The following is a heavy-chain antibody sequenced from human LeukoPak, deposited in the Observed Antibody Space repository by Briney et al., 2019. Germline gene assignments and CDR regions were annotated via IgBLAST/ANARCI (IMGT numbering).Heavy chain of an antibody. J-gene: IGHJ4*02. CDR1: GYSFSTYW. CDR3: ARQLTAYSRSGSPFDY. CDR2: IYPGDSDT. V-gene: IGHV5-51*01. D-gene: IGHD3-10*01. Sequence: KPGESLKISCKGSGYSFSTYWIGWVRQMPGKGLEWMGIIYPGDSDTRYSPSFQGQVTISADKSTSTAYLQWTSLKASDTATYYCARQLTAYSRSGSPFDYWGQGSLVTVST.